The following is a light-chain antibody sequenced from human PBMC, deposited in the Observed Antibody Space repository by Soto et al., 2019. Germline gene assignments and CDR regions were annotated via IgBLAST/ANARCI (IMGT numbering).Light chain of an antibody. CDR2: EVS. CDR1: SSDVGGYNY. Sequence: QSALTQPPSASGSPGQSVTISCTGTSSDVGGYNYVSWYQQHPGKAPKLMIYEVSKRPSGVPDRVAGSKSGNTASLTVSGLQAEDEADSYCSSYAGSNNLVVFGGGTKLTVL. CDR3: SSYAGSNNLVV. V-gene: IGLV2-8*01. J-gene: IGLJ2*01.